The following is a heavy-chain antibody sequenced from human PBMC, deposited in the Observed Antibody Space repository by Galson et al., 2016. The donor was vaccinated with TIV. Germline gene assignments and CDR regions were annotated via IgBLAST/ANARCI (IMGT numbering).Heavy chain of an antibody. CDR2: IDDSGSS. V-gene: IGHV4-34*01. D-gene: IGHD3-10*01. J-gene: IGHJ4*02. Sequence: SETLSPTCGVSGGSFRGYYWTWIRLPPGKGLEWIGEIDDSGSSNSIPSLKSRLTMSVDTSANRFSLQLSSVTAADTAVYYCTRGRFESGSYYNNGFDYWGQGTPVTVSS. CDR1: GGSFRGYY. CDR3: TRGRFESGSYYNNGFDY.